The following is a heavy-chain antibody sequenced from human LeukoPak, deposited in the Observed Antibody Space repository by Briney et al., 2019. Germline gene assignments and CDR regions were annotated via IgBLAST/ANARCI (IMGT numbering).Heavy chain of an antibody. CDR1: GGSIRSSSYY. V-gene: IGHV4-39*01. J-gene: IGHJ4*02. Sequence: PSETLSLTCSVSGGSIRSSSYYWAWIRQPPGEGLEWIGSIYSSGFTSYKPSLKSRLTISVDTSKNQFSLKLSSVTAADTAVYYCARTLHPISSSWYFDHWGQGTLVSVSS. CDR3: ARTLHPISSSWYFDH. D-gene: IGHD6-13*01. CDR2: IYSSGFT.